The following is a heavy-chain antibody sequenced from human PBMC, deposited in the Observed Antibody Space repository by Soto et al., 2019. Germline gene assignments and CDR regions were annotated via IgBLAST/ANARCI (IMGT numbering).Heavy chain of an antibody. CDR1: GYSISSGDYY. Sequence: SETLSLTCTVSGYSISSGDYYWSWIRQPPGKGLEWIGYIYYSGSTYYNPSLKSRVTISVDTSKNQFSLKLSSVTAADTAVYYCASSYSRGAFDYWGQGTLVTVSS. D-gene: IGHD6-13*01. V-gene: IGHV4-30-4*01. J-gene: IGHJ4*02. CDR3: ASSYSRGAFDY. CDR2: IYYSGST.